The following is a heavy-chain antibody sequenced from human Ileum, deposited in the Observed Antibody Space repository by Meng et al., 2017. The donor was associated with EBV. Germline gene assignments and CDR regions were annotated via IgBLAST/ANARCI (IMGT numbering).Heavy chain of an antibody. CDR3: ARGAYTSTWF. V-gene: IGHV6-1*01. D-gene: IGHD6-13*01. Sequence: QLHLQQSGPGLVQPSQTRSLTFAISGDSVSSNSAAWHWIRQSPSRGLEWLGRTYYRSKWYYDYAVSVKSRMTINPDTSKNQFSLQLNSVTPEDTAVYYCARGAYTSTWFWGQGTLVTVSS. CDR1: GDSVSSNSAA. J-gene: IGHJ1*01. CDR2: TYYRSKWYY.